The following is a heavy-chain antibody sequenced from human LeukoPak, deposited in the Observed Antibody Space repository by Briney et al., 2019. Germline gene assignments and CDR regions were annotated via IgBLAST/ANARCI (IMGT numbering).Heavy chain of an antibody. CDR2: INPNSGGT. CDR1: GYTFTGYY. Sequence: GASVKVSCKASGYTFTGYYMHWVRQAPGQGLEWMGWINPNSGGTNYAQKFQGRVTMTRDTSISTAYMELRSLRSDDTAVYYCARDLSDYGPFDYWGQGTLVTVSS. D-gene: IGHD4-17*01. CDR3: ARDLSDYGPFDY. J-gene: IGHJ4*02. V-gene: IGHV1-2*02.